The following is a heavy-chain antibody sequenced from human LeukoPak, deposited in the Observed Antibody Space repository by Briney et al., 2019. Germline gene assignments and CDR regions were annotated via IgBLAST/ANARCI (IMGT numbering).Heavy chain of an antibody. V-gene: IGHV4-31*03. CDR3: ARTDSGGYRPDY. D-gene: IGHD3-22*01. J-gene: IGHJ4*02. Sequence: SQTLSLTCTVSGGSISSGGYYWSWIRQHPGKGLEWIGYIYYSGSTYYNPSLKSRVTISVDTSKNQFSLKLSSVTAADTAVYYCARTDSGGYRPDYWGQGTLVTVSS. CDR1: GGSISSGGYY. CDR2: IYYSGST.